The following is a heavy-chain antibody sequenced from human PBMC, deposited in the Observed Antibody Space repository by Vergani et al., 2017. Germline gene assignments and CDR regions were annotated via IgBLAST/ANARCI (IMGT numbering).Heavy chain of an antibody. Sequence: QVQLVQSGAEVKKPGSSVKVSCKASGGTFRSYAISWVRQAPGQGLEWMGGIIPIFGTANYAQNFQGRVTMTADESTRTAYMKLSSLRTEDTSVYYCARGRPLRGPPAYWGEGTLVAISS. V-gene: IGHV1-69*01. J-gene: IGHJ4*02. D-gene: IGHD3-10*01. CDR1: GGTFRSYA. CDR2: IIPIFGTA. CDR3: ARGRPLRGPPAY.